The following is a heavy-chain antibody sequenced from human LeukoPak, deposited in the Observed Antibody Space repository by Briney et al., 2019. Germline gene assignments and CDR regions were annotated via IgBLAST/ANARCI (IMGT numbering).Heavy chain of an antibody. Sequence: PGGSLRLSCAASGFTFDDYGMSWVRQAPGKGLEWVSGINWNGGSTGYADSVKGRFTISRDNAKNSLYLQMNSLRAEDTALYYCARAFPPGYYYYYMDVWGKGTTVTVSS. CDR2: INWNGGST. CDR1: GFTFDDYG. V-gene: IGHV3-20*04. CDR3: ARAFPPGYYYYYMDV. D-gene: IGHD2/OR15-2a*01. J-gene: IGHJ6*03.